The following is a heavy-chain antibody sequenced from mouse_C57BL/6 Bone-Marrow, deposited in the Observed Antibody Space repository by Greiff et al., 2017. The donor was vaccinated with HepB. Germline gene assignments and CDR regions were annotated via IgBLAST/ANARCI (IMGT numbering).Heavy chain of an antibody. J-gene: IGHJ3*01. CDR2: IDPSDSYT. V-gene: IGHV1-59*01. CDR3: ARWREAWFAY. Sequence: VQLQQPGAELVRPGTSVKLSCKASGYTFTSYWMHWVKQRPGQGLEWIGVIDPSDSYTNYNQKFKGKATLTVDTSSSTAYMQLSSLTSEDSSVYYCARWREAWFAYWGQGTLVTVSA. CDR1: GYTFTSYW.